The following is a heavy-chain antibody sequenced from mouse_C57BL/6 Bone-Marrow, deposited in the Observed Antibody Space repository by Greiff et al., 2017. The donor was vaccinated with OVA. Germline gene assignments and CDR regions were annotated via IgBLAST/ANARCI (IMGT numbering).Heavy chain of an antibody. Sequence: QVQLQQSGAELVRPGTSVKVSCKASGYAFTNYLIEWVKQRPGQGLEWIGVINPGSGGTNYNETFKGKATLTADKSSSTAYMQLSSLTSEDSAVYFCARCPVITTVVADYYAMDYWGQGTSVTVSS. V-gene: IGHV1-54*01. CDR3: ARCPVITTVVADYYAMDY. CDR1: GYAFTNYL. D-gene: IGHD1-1*01. J-gene: IGHJ4*01. CDR2: INPGSGGT.